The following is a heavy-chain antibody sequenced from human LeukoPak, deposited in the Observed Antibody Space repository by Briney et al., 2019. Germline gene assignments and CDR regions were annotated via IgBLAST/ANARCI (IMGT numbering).Heavy chain of an antibody. V-gene: IGHV4-31*03. J-gene: IGHJ4*02. CDR1: GGSISSGGYY. CDR2: IYYSGST. CDR3: ARSPDAYFDY. Sequence: SETLSLTCTVSGGSISSGGYYWSWIRQHPGKGLEWIGYIYYSGSTYYNPSLKSRVTISVDTSKNQFSLKLSSVTAADTAVYYCARSPDAYFDYWGRGTLVTVSS.